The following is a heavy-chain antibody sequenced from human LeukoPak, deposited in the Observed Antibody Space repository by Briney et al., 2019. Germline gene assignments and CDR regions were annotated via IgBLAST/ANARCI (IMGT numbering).Heavy chain of an antibody. CDR2: IYYTGST. Sequence: SETLSLTCTVSGGSISSSYWSWIREPPGKGLEWIGYIYYTGSTTYNPSLKSRVTISVDTSKNQFSLKLRSVTAADTAVYYCARDYGDIPPDWYYDLWGRGTLVTVSS. J-gene: IGHJ2*01. CDR1: GGSISSSY. D-gene: IGHD4-17*01. V-gene: IGHV4-59*01. CDR3: ARDYGDIPPDWYYDL.